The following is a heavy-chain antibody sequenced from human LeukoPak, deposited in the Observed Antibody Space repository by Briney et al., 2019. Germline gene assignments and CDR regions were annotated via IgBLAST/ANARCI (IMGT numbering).Heavy chain of an antibody. J-gene: IGHJ4*02. CDR3: TRDLSGYSGYGFFDY. Sequence: GGSLRLSCTASGFIFGDYAMSWVRQAPGKGLEWVGFIRSKAYGGTTEYAASVKGRFTISRDDSKSIAYLQMNSLKTEDTAVYYCTRDLSGYSGYGFFDYWGQGTLVTVSS. V-gene: IGHV3-49*04. D-gene: IGHD5-12*01. CDR2: IRSKAYGGTT. CDR1: GFIFGDYA.